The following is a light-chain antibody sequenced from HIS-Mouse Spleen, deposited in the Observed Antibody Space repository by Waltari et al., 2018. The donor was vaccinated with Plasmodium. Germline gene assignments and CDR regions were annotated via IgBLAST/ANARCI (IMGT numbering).Light chain of an antibody. V-gene: IGLV1-44*01. Sequence: QPVLTQPPSASGTPGQRVTIACSGSRPTIGRNTVHGYQQLPGPAPKLLIYSNNQRPSGVPDRFSGSKSGTSASLAISGLQSEDEADYYCAAWDDSLNGWVFGGGTKLTVL. J-gene: IGLJ3*02. CDR2: SNN. CDR3: AAWDDSLNGWV. CDR1: RPTIGRNT.